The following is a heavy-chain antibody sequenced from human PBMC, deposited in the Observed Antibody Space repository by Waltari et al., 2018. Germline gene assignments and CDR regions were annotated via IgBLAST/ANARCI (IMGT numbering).Heavy chain of an antibody. V-gene: IGHV4-59*01. CDR2: IYYSGST. J-gene: IGHJ3*02. CDR1: GGSISSYY. CDR3: ARDLMTTVTTGEEWAFDI. Sequence: QVQLQESGPGLVKPSETLSLTCTVSGGSISSYYWSWIRQPPGKGLEGIGYIYYSGSTNYNPSLKSRVTISLDTSKNQFSLNLSSVTAADTAVYYCARDLMTTVTTGEEWAFDIWGQGTMVTVSS. D-gene: IGHD4-17*01.